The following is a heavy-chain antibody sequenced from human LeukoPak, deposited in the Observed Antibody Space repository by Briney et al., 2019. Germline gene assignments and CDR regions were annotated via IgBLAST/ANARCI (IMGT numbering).Heavy chain of an antibody. Sequence: ASVRVSCKASGYTFTSYAMNWVRQAPGQGLEWMGWINTNTGNPSYARGFTGRFVFSLDTSVSTAYLQISSLKAEDTAVYYCAREAYSSAYYFDYWGQGTLVTVSS. CDR1: GYTFTSYA. CDR2: INTNTGNP. J-gene: IGHJ4*02. V-gene: IGHV7-4-1*02. D-gene: IGHD5-18*01. CDR3: AREAYSSAYYFDY.